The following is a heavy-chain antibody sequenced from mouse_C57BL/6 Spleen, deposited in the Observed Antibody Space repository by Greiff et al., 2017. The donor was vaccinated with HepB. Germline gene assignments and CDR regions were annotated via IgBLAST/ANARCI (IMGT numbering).Heavy chain of an antibody. J-gene: IGHJ1*03. V-gene: IGHV5-9*01. D-gene: IGHD1-1*01. Sequence: DVKLVESGGGLVKPGGSLKLSCAASGFTFSSYTMSWVRQTPEKRLEWVATISGGGGNTYYPDSVKGRFTISRDNAKNTLYLQMSSLRSEDTALYYCARQEITTVVVFHWYFDVWGTGTTVTVSS. CDR2: ISGGGGNT. CDR3: ARQEITTVVVFHWYFDV. CDR1: GFTFSSYT.